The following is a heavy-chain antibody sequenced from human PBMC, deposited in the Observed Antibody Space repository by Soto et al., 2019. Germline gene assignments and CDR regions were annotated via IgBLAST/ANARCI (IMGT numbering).Heavy chain of an antibody. D-gene: IGHD3-22*01. J-gene: IGHJ3*02. CDR3: ARQRYYDTPVPGAFDI. V-gene: IGHV3-30-3*01. Sequence: GGSLRLSCAASGFTFSSYAMHWVRQAPGKGLEWVAVISYDGSNKYYADSVKGRFTISRDNSKNTLYLQMNSLRAEDTAVYYCARQRYYDTPVPGAFDIWGQGTMVTVSS. CDR1: GFTFSSYA. CDR2: ISYDGSNK.